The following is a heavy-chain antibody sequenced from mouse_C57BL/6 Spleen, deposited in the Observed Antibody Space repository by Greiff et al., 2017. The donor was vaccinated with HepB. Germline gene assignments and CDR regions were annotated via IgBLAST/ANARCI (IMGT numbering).Heavy chain of an antibody. J-gene: IGHJ4*01. Sequence: QVQLQQPGAELVMPGASVKLSCKASGYTFTSYWMHWVKQRPGQGLEWIGEIDPSDSYTNYNQKFKGKSTLTVDKSSSTAYMQRSSLTSEDSAVYYCARRRSSSLYYAMDYWGQGTSVTVSS. CDR2: IDPSDSYT. V-gene: IGHV1-69*01. D-gene: IGHD1-1*01. CDR3: ARRRSSSLYYAMDY. CDR1: GYTFTSYW.